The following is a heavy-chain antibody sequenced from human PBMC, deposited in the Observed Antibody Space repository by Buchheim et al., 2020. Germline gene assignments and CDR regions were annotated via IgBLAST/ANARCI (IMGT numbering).Heavy chain of an antibody. CDR2: VHETGTT. Sequence: QVRLQPSGPGLLKPSETLALTCSVSGGTTGAYHWSWIRQPPGKGLEWIACVHETGTTNYSPSVKSRATVSLEPSNNQFSLPLKSVVAADTAVYYCARQVGSAVHYYGMDVWGPGTT. CDR1: GGTTGAYH. J-gene: IGHJ6*02. CDR3: ARQVGSAVHYYGMDV. V-gene: IGHV4-59*01. D-gene: IGHD3-10*01.